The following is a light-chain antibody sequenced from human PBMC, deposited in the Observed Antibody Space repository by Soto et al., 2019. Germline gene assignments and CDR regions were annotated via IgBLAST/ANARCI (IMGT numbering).Light chain of an antibody. J-gene: IGKJ1*01. Sequence: DSQRTQSPSSLSASVGDRVTITCRASQSISYYLNWYQQKQGRAPRLLIYSTSTLQSGVPSKFSGSASGTDFTLTISSLQPEDFATYYCQQSYSTPWTFGQGTKVDI. CDR3: QQSYSTPWT. V-gene: IGKV1-39*01. CDR2: STS. CDR1: QSISYY.